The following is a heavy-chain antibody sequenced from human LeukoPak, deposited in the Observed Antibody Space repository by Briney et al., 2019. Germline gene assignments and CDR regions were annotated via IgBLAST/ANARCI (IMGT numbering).Heavy chain of an antibody. Sequence: PGRSLRLSCAASGFTFSSYSMNWVRQAPGKGLEWVSSISSSSSYIYYADSVKGRFTISRDNAKNSLYLQMNSLRAEDTAVYYCVIFRGSSRPSFDYWGQGTLVTVSS. J-gene: IGHJ4*02. D-gene: IGHD6-6*01. CDR1: GFTFSSYS. CDR3: VIFRGSSRPSFDY. CDR2: ISSSSSYI. V-gene: IGHV3-21*01.